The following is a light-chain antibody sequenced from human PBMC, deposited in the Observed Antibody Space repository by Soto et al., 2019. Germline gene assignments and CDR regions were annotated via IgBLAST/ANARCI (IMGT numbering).Light chain of an antibody. Sequence: EIVFTQSPATLSLSPGERATLSFGASQSISSYLAWYQQKPGQAPRLLIYDASNRATGIPDRFSGNGSGTDFTLTISRLEPEDFAVYYCQQYGSSPTFGQGTKVDIK. J-gene: IGKJ1*01. CDR1: QSISSY. CDR2: DAS. V-gene: IGKV3D-20*01. CDR3: QQYGSSPT.